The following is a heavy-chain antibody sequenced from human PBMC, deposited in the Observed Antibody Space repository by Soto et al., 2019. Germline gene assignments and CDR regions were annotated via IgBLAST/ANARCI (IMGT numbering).Heavy chain of an antibody. D-gene: IGHD5-18*01. CDR3: ARVDYYSYRQLYYGMDV. V-gene: IGHV3-66*01. Sequence: PGGSLRISCAASGFTFSSNYMSCVRQAPGKGLEWVSVINTGGNTYYADSVKGRFTISRDNSKNTLYLQMNSLRAEDTAVYYCARVDYYSYRQLYYGMDVWGQATTVTVSS. CDR2: INTGGNT. J-gene: IGHJ6*02. CDR1: GFTFSSNY.